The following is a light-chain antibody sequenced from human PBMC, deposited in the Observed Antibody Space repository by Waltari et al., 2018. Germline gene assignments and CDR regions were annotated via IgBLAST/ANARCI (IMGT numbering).Light chain of an antibody. Sequence: DIQMTQSPSTLSASVGDRVTITCRPSQSFGGSLAWFQQKPGKAPKLLIYDASTLEPGVPSRFSGSGAGTEFTLTVSSLQPDDFATYYCQQYNSLWTFGQGTKVEIK. CDR3: QQYNSLWT. CDR2: DAS. V-gene: IGKV1-5*01. J-gene: IGKJ1*01. CDR1: QSFGGS.